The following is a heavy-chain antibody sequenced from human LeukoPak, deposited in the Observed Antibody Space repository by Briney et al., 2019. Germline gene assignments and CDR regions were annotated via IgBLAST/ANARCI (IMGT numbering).Heavy chain of an antibody. V-gene: IGHV1-18*01. Sequence: ASVKVSCKASGYTFTSYGISWVRQAPGQRLEWMGWISPYNGNTNYAQKLQSRITMTTDTSTSTAYMELRSLRSDDTAVYYCRWELNVKGAFDIWGQGTMVTVSS. D-gene: IGHD1-26*01. CDR2: ISPYNGNT. CDR3: RWELNVKGAFDI. CDR1: GYTFTSYG. J-gene: IGHJ3*02.